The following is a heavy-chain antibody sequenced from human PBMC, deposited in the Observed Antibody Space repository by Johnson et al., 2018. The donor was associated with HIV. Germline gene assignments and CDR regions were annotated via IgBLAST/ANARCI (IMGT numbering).Heavy chain of an antibody. V-gene: IGHV3-15*01. CDR1: GFTFSNAW. J-gene: IGHJ3*02. CDR2: IKSKTDGGTT. CDR3: TTEGEQRLLYAGEAFDI. D-gene: IGHD6-25*01. Sequence: VQLVESGGGLVKPGGSLRLSCAASGFTFSNAWMSWVRQAPGKGLEWVGRIKSKTDGGTTDYAAPVKGRFTISRDDSKNTLYLQMNSLKTEDTAVYYCTTEGEQRLLYAGEAFDIWGQGTMVTVSS.